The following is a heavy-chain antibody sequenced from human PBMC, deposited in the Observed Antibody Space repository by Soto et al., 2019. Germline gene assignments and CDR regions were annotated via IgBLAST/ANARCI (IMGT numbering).Heavy chain of an antibody. D-gene: IGHD3-22*01. V-gene: IGHV4-59*01. CDR2: IYYSGST. Sequence: PSETLSLTCTVSGGSISSYYWSWIRQPPGKGLEWIGYIYYSGSTNYNPSLKSRVTISVDTSKNQFSLKLSSVTAADTAVYYCARGRKYYYDSSPFDYWGQGTLATVSS. CDR1: GGSISSYY. J-gene: IGHJ4*02. CDR3: ARGRKYYYDSSPFDY.